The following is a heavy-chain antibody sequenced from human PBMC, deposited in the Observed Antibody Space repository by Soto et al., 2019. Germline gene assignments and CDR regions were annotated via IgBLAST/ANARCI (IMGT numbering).Heavy chain of an antibody. CDR2: ISSYGDVT. CDR3: AKDRYLDHASSGYLFDN. J-gene: IGHJ4*02. Sequence: EVQLLESGGDLIQPGGSLRLSCAASGFTFNIYAMTWVRQAPGKGLEWVSAISSYGDVTYYADSVEGRFTISRDNSKTTLYLQMNSLSAEDTAVYYCAKDRYLDHASSGYLFDNWGQGTLVTVSS. CDR1: GFTFNIYA. D-gene: IGHD3-22*01. V-gene: IGHV3-23*01.